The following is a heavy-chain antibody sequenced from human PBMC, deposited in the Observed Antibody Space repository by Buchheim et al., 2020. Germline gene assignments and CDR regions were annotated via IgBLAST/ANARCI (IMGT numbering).Heavy chain of an antibody. J-gene: IGHJ6*02. CDR1: GFTFSDYA. CDR2: VSGSGSST. V-gene: IGHV3-23*01. D-gene: IGHD1-26*01. CDR3: AKGVGQFYFYAMDV. Sequence: QLLESGGGLVQPGGSLRLSCAASGFTFSDYAMSWVRQAPGKGLEWVSDVSGSGSSTYYANSMKGRFTISRENSKNTMYLQMNSLRADDTAVYYCAKGVGQFYFYAMDVWGQGTT.